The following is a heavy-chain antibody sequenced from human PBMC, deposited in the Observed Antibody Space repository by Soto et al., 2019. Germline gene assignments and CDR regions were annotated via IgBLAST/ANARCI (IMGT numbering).Heavy chain of an antibody. Sequence: EVQLVESGGGLVQPGGSLRLSCAASGFTFSSYSMNWVRQAPGKGLEWVSYISSSSSTIYYADSVKGRFTISRDNAKNSLDLKMNSLRAEDTAVYYCAVPAGYYYGIDVWGQGTTVIVSS. J-gene: IGHJ6*02. D-gene: IGHD2-2*01. CDR1: GFTFSSYS. CDR2: ISSSSSTI. V-gene: IGHV3-48*01. CDR3: AVPAGYYYGIDV.